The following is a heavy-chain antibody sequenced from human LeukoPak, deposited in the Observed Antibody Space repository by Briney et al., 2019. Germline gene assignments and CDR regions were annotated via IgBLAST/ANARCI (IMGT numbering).Heavy chain of an antibody. CDR2: TNPTSGGT. Sequence: ASVKVSCKASGYTFTDYYIHWVRQAPRQGLEWMGWTNPTSGGTDYAQKFQGRVTMTRDTSITTAYMELSSLRSDDTAMYYCARDLSYYGSGSYYFGSWGQGTLVTVSS. CDR3: ARDLSYYGSGSYYFGS. J-gene: IGHJ4*02. CDR1: GYTFTDYY. D-gene: IGHD3-10*01. V-gene: IGHV1-2*02.